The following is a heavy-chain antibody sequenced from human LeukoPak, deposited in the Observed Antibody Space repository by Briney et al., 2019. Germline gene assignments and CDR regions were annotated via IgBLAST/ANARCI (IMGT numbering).Heavy chain of an antibody. V-gene: IGHV4-59*08. J-gene: IGHJ5*02. CDR3: ARGTEDWFDP. CDR1: GGSISSYY. Sequence: SETPSLTCTASGGSISSYYWSWIRQPPGKGLEWIGYIYYSGSTNYNPSLKSRVTISVDTSKNQFSLKLGSVTAADTAVYYCARGTEDWFDPWGQGTLVTVSS. CDR2: IYYSGST.